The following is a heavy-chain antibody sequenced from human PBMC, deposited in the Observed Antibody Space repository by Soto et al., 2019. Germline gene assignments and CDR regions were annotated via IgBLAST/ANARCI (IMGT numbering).Heavy chain of an antibody. Sequence: PGGSLRLSCAASGFTFSNAWMSWVRQAPGKGLEWVGRIKSKTDGGTTDCAAPVKGRFTISRDDSKNTLYLQMNSLKTEDTAVYYCTTPGIAAAGTDYWGQGTLVTVSS. D-gene: IGHD6-13*01. CDR2: IKSKTDGGTT. V-gene: IGHV3-15*01. CDR3: TTPGIAAAGTDY. CDR1: GFTFSNAW. J-gene: IGHJ4*02.